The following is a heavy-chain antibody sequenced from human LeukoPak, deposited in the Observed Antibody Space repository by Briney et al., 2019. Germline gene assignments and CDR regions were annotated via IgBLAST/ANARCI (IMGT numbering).Heavy chain of an antibody. J-gene: IGHJ1*01. V-gene: IGHV3-64*04. CDR1: GFTFSSYA. CDR2: ISSNGGST. CDR3: ARDTVTAIESEYFQQ. Sequence: GGSLRLSCSASGFTFSSYAMHWVRQAPGKGLEYVSAISSNGGSTYYADSVKGRLTLSRDDSKNTLYLQMNSLRAEDTAVYYCARDTVTAIESEYFQQWGQGTLVTVSS. D-gene: IGHD2-21*02.